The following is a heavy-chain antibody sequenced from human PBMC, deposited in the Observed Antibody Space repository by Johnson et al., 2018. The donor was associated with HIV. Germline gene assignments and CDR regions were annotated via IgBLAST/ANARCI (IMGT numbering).Heavy chain of an antibody. CDR1: GFTFSTYA. CDR3: AREGGSKDAFDI. V-gene: IGHV3-30*04. CDR2: IRYDGSNK. D-gene: IGHD3-16*01. Sequence: QVQLVESGGGVVQPGRSLRLSCVVSGFTFSTYAMDWVRQAPGKGLEWVAFIRYDGSNKYYADSVKGRSTISSDNSKNTLYLQMNSLGGGDTAGYYFAREGGSKDAFDIWGQGTMVTVSS. J-gene: IGHJ3*02.